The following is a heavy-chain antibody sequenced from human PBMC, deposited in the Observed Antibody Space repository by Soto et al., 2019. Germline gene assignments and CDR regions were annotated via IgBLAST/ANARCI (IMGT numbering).Heavy chain of an antibody. J-gene: IGHJ6*02. CDR2: INHSGST. CDR1: VGSFRGYY. Sequence: PSETLSLTCAVYVGSFRGYYWSWIRQPPGEGLEWIGEINHSGSTNYNPSLKSRVTISVDTSKNQFSLKLSSVTAADTAVYYCARTGGYVDIVATISSYYYYGMDVWGQGTTVT. CDR3: ARTGGYVDIVATISSYYYYGMDV. V-gene: IGHV4-34*01. D-gene: IGHD5-12*01.